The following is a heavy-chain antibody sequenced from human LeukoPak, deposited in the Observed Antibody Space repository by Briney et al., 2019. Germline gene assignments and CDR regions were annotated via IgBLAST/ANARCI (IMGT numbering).Heavy chain of an antibody. J-gene: IGHJ4*02. CDR3: ATEGRRGTSSLKIFDY. D-gene: IGHD6-6*01. V-gene: IGHV3-7*01. CDR2: IKQDGSEK. CDR1: GFTFSSYW. Sequence: PGGSLRLSCVTSGFTFSSYWMSWVRQAPGKGLEWVANIKQDGSEKYYVDSVKGRFTISRGNAKNSLCLQMSSLRAEDTAVYYCATEGRRGTSSLKIFDYWGQGTLVTVSS.